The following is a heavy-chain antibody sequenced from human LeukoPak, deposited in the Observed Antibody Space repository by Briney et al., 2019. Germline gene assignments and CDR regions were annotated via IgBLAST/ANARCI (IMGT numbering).Heavy chain of an antibody. CDR3: ARAQAAINAFDI. D-gene: IGHD6-13*01. CDR1: GFTFDDYD. Sequence: GGSLRLSCATSGFTFDDYDMSWVRQAPGKGLEWASGINLNGGSKGYADSVKGRFTISRDNAKNSLYLQMNSLRAEDTALYYCARAQAAINAFDIWGQGTMVTVSS. V-gene: IGHV3-20*04. J-gene: IGHJ3*02. CDR2: INLNGGSK.